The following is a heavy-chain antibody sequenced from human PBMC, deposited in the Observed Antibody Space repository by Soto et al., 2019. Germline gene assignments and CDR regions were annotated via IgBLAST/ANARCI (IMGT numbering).Heavy chain of an antibody. CDR3: GTQAHGLHVVAFDY. V-gene: IGHV3-64D*06. CDR2: VSTGGRST. J-gene: IGHJ4*02. CDR1: GFIFSEST. D-gene: IGHD2-15*01. Sequence: EVQLVESGGGLVQPGGSLRLSCSASGFIFSESTIYWVRQVPGKGLEAISAVSTGGRSTYYADSVKDRFTISRDNSKNSLFLPLGSLRTEDTAIYYCGTQAHGLHVVAFDYWGQGTQYTVAS.